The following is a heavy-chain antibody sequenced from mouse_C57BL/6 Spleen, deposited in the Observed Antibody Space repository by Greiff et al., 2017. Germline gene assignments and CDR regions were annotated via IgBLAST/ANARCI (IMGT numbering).Heavy chain of an antibody. CDR3: ASSSGYDLDY. CDR2: INPNNSGT. J-gene: IGHJ2*01. CDR1: GYTFTDYY. Sequence: VQLQQSGPELVKPGASVKLSCKASGYTFTDYYMNWVKQSHGKSLEWIGDINPNNSGTSYNQKFKGKSTLTVDKSSSTAYMGLRSLTSEDSAVYYCASSSGYDLDYWGQGTTLTVSS. D-gene: IGHD1-3*01. V-gene: IGHV1-26*01.